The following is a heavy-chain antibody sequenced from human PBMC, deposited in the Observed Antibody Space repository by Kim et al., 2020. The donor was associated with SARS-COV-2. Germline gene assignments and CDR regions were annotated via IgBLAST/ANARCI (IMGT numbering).Heavy chain of an antibody. D-gene: IGHD3-16*01. J-gene: IGHJ6*02. Sequence: GGSLRLSCATSGFNFRKYGMNWVRQASGKGPEWVSAISDTGSPTFYADSVKGRFTISTDDSKYTVYLHMNRLRVEDTAVYFCARGYGIEEHYDLDVWGQGTTVTVSS. V-gene: IGHV3-23*01. CDR3: ARGYGIEEHYDLDV. CDR2: ISDTGSPT. CDR1: GFNFRKYG.